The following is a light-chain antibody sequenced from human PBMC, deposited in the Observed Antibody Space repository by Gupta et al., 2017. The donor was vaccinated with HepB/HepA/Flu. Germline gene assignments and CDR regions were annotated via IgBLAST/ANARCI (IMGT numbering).Light chain of an antibody. V-gene: IGLV3-21*04. J-gene: IGLJ2*01. CDR3: QIWYTSSHHVV. Sequence: SYVLTQPPSVSVAPGQTAKITCGGNNIGRESVHWYQRKPGQAPVLVLYYNSDRPSGIPERFPGSNSGNTATLTISGVAARDEADYYCQIWYTSSHHVVFGGGTKLTVL. CDR2: YNS. CDR1: NIGRES.